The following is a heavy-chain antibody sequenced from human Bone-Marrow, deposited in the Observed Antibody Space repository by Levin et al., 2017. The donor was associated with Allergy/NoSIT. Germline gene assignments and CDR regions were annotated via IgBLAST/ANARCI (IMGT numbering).Heavy chain of an antibody. CDR2: MNPNSGNT. J-gene: IGHJ4*02. D-gene: IGHD4-17*01. CDR1: GYTFTSYD. Sequence: GASVKVSCKASGYTFTSYDINWVRQATGQGLEWMGWMNPNSGNTGYAQKFQGRVTMTRNSSISTAYMELSSLRSEDTAVYYCARGVGADYGDYDEVVYWGQGTLVTVSS. CDR3: ARGVGADYGDYDEVVY. V-gene: IGHV1-8*01.